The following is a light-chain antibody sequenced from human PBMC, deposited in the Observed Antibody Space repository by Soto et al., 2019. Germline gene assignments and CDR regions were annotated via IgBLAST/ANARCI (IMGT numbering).Light chain of an antibody. Sequence: AIQVTQSPSSLSASVGDRVTITCRASQAIRTDLGWYQQKPGKAPKLLIFAASNLHSGVPSRFSGSGSGTDFTLTISCLQSEDFATYYCQQRSNWPPITFGQGTRLEIK. J-gene: IGKJ5*01. CDR2: AAS. V-gene: IGKV1-6*01. CDR1: QAIRTD. CDR3: QQRSNWPPIT.